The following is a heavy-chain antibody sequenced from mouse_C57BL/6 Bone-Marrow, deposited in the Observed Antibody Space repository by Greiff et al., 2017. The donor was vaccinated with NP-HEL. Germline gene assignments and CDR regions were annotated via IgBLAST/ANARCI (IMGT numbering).Heavy chain of an antibody. CDR1: GYSITSGYY. J-gene: IGHJ3*01. Sequence: EVQLVESGPGLVKPSQSLSLTCSVTGYSITSGYYWNWIRQFPGNKLEWMGYISYDGSNNYNPSLKNRISITRDTSKNQFFLKLNSVTTEDTATYYCARDSVYYSYWGQGTLVTVSA. D-gene: IGHD1-1*01. CDR2: ISYDGSN. CDR3: ARDSVYYSY. V-gene: IGHV3-6*01.